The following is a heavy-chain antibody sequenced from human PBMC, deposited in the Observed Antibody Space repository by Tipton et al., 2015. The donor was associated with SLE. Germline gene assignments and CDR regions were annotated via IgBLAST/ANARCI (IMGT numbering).Heavy chain of an antibody. CDR3: ARAGGGDSNWFDP. Sequence: TLSLTCAVSGGSIRSSNWWSWVRQPPGKGLEWIGDIDHSGSTNSNPPLKSRVTISVDTSKNQFSLKLSSVTAADTAVYYCARAGGGDSNWFDPWGQGTLVTVSS. CDR1: GGSIRSSNW. V-gene: IGHV4-4*02. J-gene: IGHJ5*02. D-gene: IGHD2-21*01. CDR2: IDHSGST.